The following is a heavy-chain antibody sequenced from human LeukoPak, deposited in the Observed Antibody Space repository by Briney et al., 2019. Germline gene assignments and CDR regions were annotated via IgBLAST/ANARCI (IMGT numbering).Heavy chain of an antibody. CDR3: ARVKVGSGWYADY. CDR1: GFTFSSYW. Sequence: GGSLRLSCAASGFTFSSYWMHWVRQAPGKGLVWVSRIKSDGSSTSYADSVKGRFTISRDNAKNTLYLQMIGLRVEDTAVYYCARVKVGSGWYADYWGQGTLVTVSS. V-gene: IGHV3-74*01. D-gene: IGHD6-19*01. J-gene: IGHJ4*02. CDR2: IKSDGSST.